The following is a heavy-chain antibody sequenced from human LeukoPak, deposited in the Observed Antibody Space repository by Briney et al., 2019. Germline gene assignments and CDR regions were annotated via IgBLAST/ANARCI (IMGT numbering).Heavy chain of an antibody. CDR2: IYYSGST. V-gene: IGHV4-59*01. Sequence: SETLSLTCTVSGGSISSYYWSWIRQPPGKGLEWIGYIYYSGSTYYNPSLESRVTISVDTSKNQFFLKLSFLTAADTAVYYCARASGGFSAHYYYMDVWGKGTTVTVSS. D-gene: IGHD3-16*01. J-gene: IGHJ6*03. CDR3: ARASGGFSAHYYYMDV. CDR1: GGSISSYY.